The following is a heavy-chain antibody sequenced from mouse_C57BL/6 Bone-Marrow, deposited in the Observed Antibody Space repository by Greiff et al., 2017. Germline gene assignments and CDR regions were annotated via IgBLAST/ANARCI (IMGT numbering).Heavy chain of an antibody. CDR3: ARTLFDY. CDR2: IDPSDSET. CDR1: GYTFTSYW. J-gene: IGHJ2*01. V-gene: IGHV1-52*01. Sequence: QVQLQQPGAELVRPGSSVKLSCKASGYTFTSYWMHWVKQRPLQGLEWIGNIDPSDSETHYNQQFKDKATLTVDKSSSTAYMQLISLTSEVSAVYYGARTLFDYWGQGTTRTVSA.